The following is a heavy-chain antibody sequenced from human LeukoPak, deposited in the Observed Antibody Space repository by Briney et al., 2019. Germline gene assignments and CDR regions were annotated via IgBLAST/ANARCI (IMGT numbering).Heavy chain of an antibody. CDR3: ARGGGIGDDAFDI. V-gene: IGHV4-34*01. Sequence: SETLSLTCAVYGGSFSGYYWSWIRQPPGKGLEWIGEINHSGSTNYNPSLKSRVTISVDASKNQFSLELNSVTAADTAVYYCARGGGIGDDAFDIWGQGTMVTVSS. CDR1: GGSFSGYY. CDR2: INHSGST. J-gene: IGHJ3*02. D-gene: IGHD3-16*01.